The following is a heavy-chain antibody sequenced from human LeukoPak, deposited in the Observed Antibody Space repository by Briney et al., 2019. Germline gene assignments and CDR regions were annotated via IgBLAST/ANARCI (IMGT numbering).Heavy chain of an antibody. V-gene: IGHV1-18*01. CDR3: ARILYYDSSGPPDY. Sequence: ASVKVSCKASGGTFSSYVISWVRQAPGQGLEWMGWISAYNGDTNYAQRLQGRVTMTTDTSTSTAYMELRSLRSDDTAVYYCARILYYDSSGPPDYWGQGTLVTVSS. CDR2: ISAYNGDT. D-gene: IGHD3-22*01. J-gene: IGHJ4*02. CDR1: GGTFSSYV.